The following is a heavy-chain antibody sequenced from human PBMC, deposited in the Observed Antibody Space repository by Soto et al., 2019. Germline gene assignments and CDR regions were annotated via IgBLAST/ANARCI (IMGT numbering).Heavy chain of an antibody. CDR1: GFTFSIYW. J-gene: IGHJ6*04. CDR2: IKQDGSEE. V-gene: IGHV3-7*01. D-gene: IGHD6-6*01. Sequence: EVQLVESGGGLVQPGGSLRLSCAASGFTFSIYWMSWFRQAPGKGLEWVANIKQDGSEENYVDSVKGRFTISRDNAKNALYLQMNSLRVEDTALYYCAREIAARLWGKGTTVTFSA. CDR3: AREIAARL.